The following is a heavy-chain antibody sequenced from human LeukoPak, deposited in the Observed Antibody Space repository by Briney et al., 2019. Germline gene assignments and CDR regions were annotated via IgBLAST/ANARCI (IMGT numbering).Heavy chain of an antibody. J-gene: IGHJ3*02. CDR3: ARDAYYYDSSGSRHAFDI. CDR1: GGSISSYY. D-gene: IGHD3-22*01. CDR2: SYYSGST. V-gene: IGHV4-59*01. Sequence: SETLSLTCTVSGGSISSYYWSWIRQPPGKGLEWIGYSYYSGSTNYNPSLKSRVTISVDTSKNQFSLKLSSVTAADTAVYYCARDAYYYDSSGSRHAFDIWGQGTMVTVSS.